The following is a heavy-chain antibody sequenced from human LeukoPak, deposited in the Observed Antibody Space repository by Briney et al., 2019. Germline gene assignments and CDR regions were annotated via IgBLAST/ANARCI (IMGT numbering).Heavy chain of an antibody. D-gene: IGHD3-10*01. CDR3: AKNRGYPSFDY. CDR1: GFTFSKYA. J-gene: IGHJ4*02. Sequence: PGESLRLSCTASGFTFSKYAMSWVRQAPGKGLEWVSAISDSGGHTYYADSVKGRFTVSRDNSKNTLYLQMNSLRAEDTAVYYCAKNRGYPSFDYWGQGTLVTVSS. CDR2: ISDSGGHT. V-gene: IGHV3-23*01.